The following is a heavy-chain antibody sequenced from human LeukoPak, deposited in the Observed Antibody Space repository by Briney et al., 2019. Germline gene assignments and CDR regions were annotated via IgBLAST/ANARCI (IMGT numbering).Heavy chain of an antibody. CDR1: EFTFNSHT. V-gene: IGHV3-48*01. Sequence: GGSLRLSCAASEFTFNSHTMAWVRQAPGKGLECVSYISGSGSVIYYADSVKGRFTISRDNAKNSLHLQMNSLRADDTAVYYCARGLCYMDVWGKGTTVTVSS. CDR2: ISGSGSVI. CDR3: ARGLCYMDV. J-gene: IGHJ6*03.